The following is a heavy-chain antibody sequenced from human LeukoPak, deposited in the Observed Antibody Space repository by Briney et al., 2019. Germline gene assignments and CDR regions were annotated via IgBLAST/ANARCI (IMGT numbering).Heavy chain of an antibody. J-gene: IGHJ4*02. CDR2: IYYSGST. Sequence: SETLSLTCTVSGGSISSSSYYWGWIRQPPGKGLEWIGSIYYSGSTYYNPSLNSRVTISVDTSKNQFSLKLSSVTAADTAVYYCARGYYADYWGQGTLVTVSS. V-gene: IGHV4-39*01. D-gene: IGHD3-22*01. CDR3: ARGYYADY. CDR1: GGSISSSSYY.